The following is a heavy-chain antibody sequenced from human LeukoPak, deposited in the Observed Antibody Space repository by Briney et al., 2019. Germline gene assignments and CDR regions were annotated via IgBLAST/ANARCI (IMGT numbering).Heavy chain of an antibody. V-gene: IGHV3-30*02. CDR2: IRHDGSNK. CDR1: GFTFSSYV. Sequence: GGSLTLSCAASGFTFSSYVMHWVRQAPGRGREGVAFIRHDGSNKYYADSVKGRFTISRAHSKNTLSLTMTRMSGEATAVYSCAKVWTPPNRHCSSTSCYFDSWGQGTLVTVSS. D-gene: IGHD2-2*01. J-gene: IGHJ4*02. CDR3: AKVWTPPNRHCSSTSCYFDS.